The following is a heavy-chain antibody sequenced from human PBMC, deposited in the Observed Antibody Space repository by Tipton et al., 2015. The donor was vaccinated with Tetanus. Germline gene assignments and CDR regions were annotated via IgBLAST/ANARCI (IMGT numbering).Heavy chain of an antibody. D-gene: IGHD4-11*01. J-gene: IGHJ4*02. Sequence: SLRLSCVPSGFTFSSYGMHWVRQAPGKGLEWVAVISFDGSSQHYADSVKGRLTISRDNSKDILYLQMDSLRVEDTAVYYCARGTGKYSAGDYWGQGTLVTVSS. CDR3: ARGTGKYSAGDY. CDR2: ISFDGSSQ. CDR1: GFTFSSYG. V-gene: IGHV3-30*04.